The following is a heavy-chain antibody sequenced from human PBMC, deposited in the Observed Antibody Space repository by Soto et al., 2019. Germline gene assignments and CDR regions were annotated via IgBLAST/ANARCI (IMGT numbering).Heavy chain of an antibody. CDR2: IKQDGSEK. Sequence: GGSLRLSCAASGFTFSSYWMSWVRQAPGKGLEWVANIKQDGSEKYYVDSVKGRFTISRDNAKNSLYLQMDSLRVEDTAVYYCAKDGGDALRAMVRGAIMNAFDIWGQGAMVTV. CDR3: AKDGGDALRAMVRGAIMNAFDI. V-gene: IGHV3-7*01. D-gene: IGHD3-10*01. CDR1: GFTFSSYW. J-gene: IGHJ3*02.